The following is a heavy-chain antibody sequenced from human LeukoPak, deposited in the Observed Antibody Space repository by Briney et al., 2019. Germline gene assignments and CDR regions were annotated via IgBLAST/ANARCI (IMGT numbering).Heavy chain of an antibody. V-gene: IGHV3-74*01. CDR2: ITQDGSST. D-gene: IGHD4-11*01. CDR1: GIIFRNYW. Sequence: GGSLRLSCTTSGIIFRNYWIHWVRQAPGKGLVWVSHITQDGSSTFYADSVKGRFTTSRDNAKNTVFLQMNNLTAEDTGVYYCATDDYRGLGYWGQGILVTVSS. CDR3: ATDDYRGLGY. J-gene: IGHJ4*02.